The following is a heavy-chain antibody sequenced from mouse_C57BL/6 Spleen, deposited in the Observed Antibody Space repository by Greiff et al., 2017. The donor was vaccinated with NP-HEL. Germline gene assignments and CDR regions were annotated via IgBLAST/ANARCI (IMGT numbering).Heavy chain of an antibody. CDR2: IDPSDSYT. CDR3: ANGYGSSYGYFGL. V-gene: IGHV1-69*01. Sequence: QVQLQQPGAELVMPGASVKLSCKASGYTFTSYWMHWVKQRPGQGLEWIGEIDPSDSYTNYNQKFKGKSTLTVDKSSSAATMHLSSLASDDSAVSYCANGYGSSYGYFGLWGTAPPVTLSS. D-gene: IGHD1-1*01. CDR1: GYTFTSYW. J-gene: IGHJ1*03.